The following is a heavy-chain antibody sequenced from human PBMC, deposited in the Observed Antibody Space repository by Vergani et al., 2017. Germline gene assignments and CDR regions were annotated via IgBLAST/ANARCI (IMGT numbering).Heavy chain of an antibody. D-gene: IGHD3-16*01. Sequence: QVQLVQSGAEVKKPGASVKVSCKASGYTFTSYGISWVRQAPGQGLEWMGWISAYNGNTNYAQKLQGRVTMTTDTSTSTAYMELRCLRSDDTAVYYCARDRNFMQLAGWFDPWGQGTLVTVSS. CDR3: ARDRNFMQLAGWFDP. CDR2: ISAYNGNT. J-gene: IGHJ5*02. CDR1: GYTFTSYG. V-gene: IGHV1-18*04.